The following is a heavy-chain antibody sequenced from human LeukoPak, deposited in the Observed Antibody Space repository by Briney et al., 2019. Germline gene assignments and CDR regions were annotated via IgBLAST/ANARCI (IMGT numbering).Heavy chain of an antibody. D-gene: IGHD6-19*01. CDR2: INHSGST. Sequence: SETLSLTCAVYGGSFSGYYWSWLRQPPGKGLEWIGEINHSGSTNYNTSLKSRVTISVDTSKNQFSLKLSSVTAADTAVYYCARGRIAVAGGYFQHWGQGTLVTVSS. CDR1: GGSFSGYY. V-gene: IGHV4-34*01. J-gene: IGHJ1*01. CDR3: ARGRIAVAGGYFQH.